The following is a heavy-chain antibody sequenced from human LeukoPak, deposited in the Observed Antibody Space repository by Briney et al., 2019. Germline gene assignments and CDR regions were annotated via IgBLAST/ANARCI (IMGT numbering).Heavy chain of an antibody. CDR3: ARVTDNYYDSSGYYNY. J-gene: IGHJ4*02. V-gene: IGHV1-18*01. CDR1: GYTFTSYG. CDR2: ISAYNGNT. D-gene: IGHD3-22*01. Sequence: GASVKVSFKASGYTFTSYGISWVRQAPGQGLEWMGWISAYNGNTNYAQKLQGRVTMTTDTSTSTAYMELRSLRSDDTAVYYCARVTDNYYDSSGYYNYWGQGTLVTVSS.